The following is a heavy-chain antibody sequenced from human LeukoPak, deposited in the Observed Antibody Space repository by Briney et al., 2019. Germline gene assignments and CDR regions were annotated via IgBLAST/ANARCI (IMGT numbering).Heavy chain of an antibody. D-gene: IGHD4-23*01. J-gene: IGHJ6*03. CDR1: GGSISSYY. CDR2: IHYSGST. V-gene: IGHV4-59*01. Sequence: SETLSLTCTVSGGSISSYYWSWIRQPPGKGLEWIGYIHYSGSTTYNPSLKTRVTISVDTSKNQFSLKLSSVTAADTAVYYCARGARLVTTVDYYYMDVWGKGTTVTISS. CDR3: ARGARLVTTVDYYYMDV.